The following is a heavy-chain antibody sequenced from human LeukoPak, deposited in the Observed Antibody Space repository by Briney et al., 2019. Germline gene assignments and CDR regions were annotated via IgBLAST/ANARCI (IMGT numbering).Heavy chain of an antibody. J-gene: IGHJ4*02. CDR3: ARDSGDYYDSSGYSVFDY. CDR2: ISSSGSTI. CDR1: GFTFSDYY. Sequence: PGGSLRLSCAASGFTFSDYYMSWIRQAPGKGLEWVSYISSSGSTIYYADSVKGRFTISRDNAKNSLYLQMNSLRAEDTAVYYCARDSGDYYDSSGYSVFDYWGQGTLVTVSS. V-gene: IGHV3-11*01. D-gene: IGHD3-22*01.